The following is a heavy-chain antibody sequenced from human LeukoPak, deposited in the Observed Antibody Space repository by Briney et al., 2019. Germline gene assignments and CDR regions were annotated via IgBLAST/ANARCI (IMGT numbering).Heavy chain of an antibody. D-gene: IGHD7-27*01. Sequence: ASVKVSCKASGGTFSSYAISWVRQAPGQGLEWMGGIIPIFGTANYAQKFQGRVTITADESTSTAYLELSSLRSEDTAVYYCAREDGSGAFDYWGQGTLVTVSS. V-gene: IGHV1-69*13. CDR2: IIPIFGTA. J-gene: IGHJ4*02. CDR1: GGTFSSYA. CDR3: AREDGSGAFDY.